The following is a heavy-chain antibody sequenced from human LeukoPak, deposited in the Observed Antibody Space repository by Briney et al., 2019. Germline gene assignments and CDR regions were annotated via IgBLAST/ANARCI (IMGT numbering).Heavy chain of an antibody. CDR1: DGSFSGYY. D-gene: IGHD2-15*01. J-gene: IGHJ6*03. CDR3: AKEGYCSGGSCYSYYYYYYMDV. CDR2: INHSGST. V-gene: IGHV4-34*01. Sequence: PSETLSLTCAVYDGSFSGYYWSWIRQPPGKGLEWIGEINHSGSTNYNPSLKSRVTISLGTSKSQFSLKVRYVTAADTAVYYCAKEGYCSGGSCYSYYYYYYMDVWGKGTTVTISS.